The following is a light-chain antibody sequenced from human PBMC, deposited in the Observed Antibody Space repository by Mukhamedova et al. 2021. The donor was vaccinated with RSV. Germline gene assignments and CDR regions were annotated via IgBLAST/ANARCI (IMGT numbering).Light chain of an antibody. J-gene: IGKJ1*01. CDR3: QQYNSYSWT. CDR2: KAS. V-gene: IGKV1-5*03. Sequence: WYQRRVHGKAPKLLIYKASSLESGVPSRISGSGSGTEFTLTISSLQPDDFATYYCQQYNSYSWTFGQGTKVEIK.